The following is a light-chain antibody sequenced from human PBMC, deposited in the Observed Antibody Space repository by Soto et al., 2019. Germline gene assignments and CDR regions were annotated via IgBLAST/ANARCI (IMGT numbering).Light chain of an antibody. CDR1: SSDVGGYNS. Sequence: QSVLTQPASVSGSPGQSITISCTGTSSDVGGYNSVSWYQQHPGKAPKLMIYAVSSRPSGVSNRFSGSKSGNTASLTISGLQAEDEADYYCAAWDESLNGPLYVFGTGTKVTVL. CDR3: AAWDESLNGPLYV. V-gene: IGLV2-14*01. CDR2: AVS. J-gene: IGLJ1*01.